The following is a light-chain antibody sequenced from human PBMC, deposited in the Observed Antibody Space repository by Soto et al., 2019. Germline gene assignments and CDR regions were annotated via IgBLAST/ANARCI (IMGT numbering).Light chain of an antibody. J-gene: IGLJ2*01. CDR1: SSDVGSYNL. CDR3: CSYAGSSTFHVV. CDR2: KGS. V-gene: IGLV2-23*01. Sequence: QSALTQPASVSGSPGQSITISCTGTSSDVGSYNLVSWYQQHPGKAPKLMLYKGSNRPSGVSNRFSGSKSGNTASLTLSGLQAEDEADYYCCSYAGSSTFHVVFGGGTKVTVL.